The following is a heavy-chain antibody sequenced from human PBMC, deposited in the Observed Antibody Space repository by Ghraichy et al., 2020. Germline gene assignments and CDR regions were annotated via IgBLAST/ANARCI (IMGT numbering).Heavy chain of an antibody. J-gene: IGHJ4*02. CDR2: IKQDGSEE. V-gene: IGHV3-7*03. Sequence: LSLTCAASGFTFSNYWMTWVRQAPGKGLEWVANIKQDGSEEYYVDSVKGRFTISRDNAKNSLYLQMNSLRAEDTAVYFCARALGTSRVTPRGYWGQGTLVTVSA. CDR1: GFTFSNYW. D-gene: IGHD2-21*02. CDR3: ARALGTSRVTPRGY.